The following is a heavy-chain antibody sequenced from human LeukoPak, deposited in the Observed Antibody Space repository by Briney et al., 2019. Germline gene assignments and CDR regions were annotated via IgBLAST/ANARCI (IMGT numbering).Heavy chain of an antibody. CDR1: GFTVSNNY. Sequence: GGSLRLSCAASGFTVSNNYMRWVRQAPGKGLEWISYISNSGSNIYYADSVKGRFTISRDNAKNSLFLQMHSLRAEDTAVYYCAGEGYGDYDGDYWGQGTLVTVSS. V-gene: IGHV3-11*01. CDR2: ISNSGSNI. J-gene: IGHJ4*02. CDR3: AGEGYGDYDGDY. D-gene: IGHD4-17*01.